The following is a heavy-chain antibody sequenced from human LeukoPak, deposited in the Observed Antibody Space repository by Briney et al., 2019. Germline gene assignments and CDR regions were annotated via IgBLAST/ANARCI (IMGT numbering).Heavy chain of an antibody. V-gene: IGHV1-18*01. CDR3: ARDFWNLYDNNDSYRDFDY. Sequence: AXXXTFXXYGISWVRQAPGQGLEWMAWITGDRIYSPQFQGILTISTDTSTSTAYMELRSLRSDDTAMYYCARDFWNLYDNNDSYRDFDYWGQGTLLTVSS. D-gene: IGHD3-22*01. CDR1: XXTFXXYG. J-gene: IGHJ4*02. CDR2: ITGDR.